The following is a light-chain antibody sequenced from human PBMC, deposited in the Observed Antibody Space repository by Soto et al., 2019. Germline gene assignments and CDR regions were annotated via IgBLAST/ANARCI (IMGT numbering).Light chain of an antibody. CDR2: GAS. CDR3: QQYGSSRPWT. J-gene: IGKJ1*01. Sequence: ESVLTQSPATLSLSPGERDTLSCRASQSVSSSYLAWYQQKPGQAPRLLIYGASSRATGIPDRFSGSGSGTDFTLTISRLEPEDFAVYYFQQYGSSRPWTFGQGTKVEIK. V-gene: IGKV3-20*01. CDR1: QSVSSSY.